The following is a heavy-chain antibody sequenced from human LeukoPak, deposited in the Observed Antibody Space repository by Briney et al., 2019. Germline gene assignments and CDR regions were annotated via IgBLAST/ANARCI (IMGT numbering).Heavy chain of an antibody. CDR1: GDSIAAPSYY. J-gene: IGHJ5*02. CDR3: ARQIRYTYDPNWFHP. D-gene: IGHD5-12*01. Sequence: SETLSLTCSVSGDSIAAPSYYWAWIRQPPGKGLEWIASIYYSGNTNYDPSRQSRVTISVDTSKNQFSLSLSSVTAADTAVYYCARQIRYTYDPNWFHPWGQGTLVTVSS. CDR2: IYYSGNT. V-gene: IGHV4-39*01.